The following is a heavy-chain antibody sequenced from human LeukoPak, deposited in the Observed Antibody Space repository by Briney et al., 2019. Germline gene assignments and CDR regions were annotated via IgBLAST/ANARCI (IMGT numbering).Heavy chain of an antibody. CDR1: GYTFTSYY. Sequence: ASVTVSCKASGYTFTSYYMHWVRQAPGQGLEWMGIINPSGGSTSYAQEFQGRVTMTRDTSTSTVYMELSSLRSEDTAVYYCARDQYYDFWSGYYRYYYGMDVWGQGTTVTVSS. CDR3: ARDQYYDFWSGYYRYYYGMDV. CDR2: INPSGGST. V-gene: IGHV1-46*01. D-gene: IGHD3-3*01. J-gene: IGHJ6*02.